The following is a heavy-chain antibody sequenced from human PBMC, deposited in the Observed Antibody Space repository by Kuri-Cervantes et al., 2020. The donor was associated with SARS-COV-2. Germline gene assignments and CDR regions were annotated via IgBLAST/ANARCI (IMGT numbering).Heavy chain of an antibody. D-gene: IGHD6-19*01. CDR2: INHSGST. CDR3: AGIQWLTPDYYYYGMDV. J-gene: IGHJ6*01. Sequence: GSLRLSCAVYGGSFSGYYWSWIRQPPGEGLEWIGEINHSGSTNYNPSLKSRVTISVDTSKNQFSLKLSSVTAAATAVYYCAGIQWLTPDYYYYGMDVWGQGNTVNVAS. V-gene: IGHV4-34*01. CDR1: GGSFSGYY.